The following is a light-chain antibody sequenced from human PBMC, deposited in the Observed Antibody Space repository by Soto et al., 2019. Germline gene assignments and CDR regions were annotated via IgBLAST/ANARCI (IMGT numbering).Light chain of an antibody. V-gene: IGKV3-15*01. CDR2: GPS. CDR1: QGVNTY. J-gene: IGKJ4*01. CDR3: QQYYDWPLT. Sequence: EIVLTQSPGTLSLSPGERATLSCRASQGVNTYLAWYQQKPGQAPRLLIYGPSTRATGIPARFSGSGSGTEFTLTISSLQSEDFAVYYCQQYYDWPLTFGGGTKVEVK.